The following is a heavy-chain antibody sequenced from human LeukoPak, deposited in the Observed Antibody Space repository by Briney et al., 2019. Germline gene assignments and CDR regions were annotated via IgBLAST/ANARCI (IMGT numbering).Heavy chain of an antibody. CDR3: ARSQYSYDFFDY. D-gene: IGHD5-18*01. J-gene: IGHJ4*02. Sequence: KASETLSLTCTVSGGSISYYYWTWIRQPPGKGLEWIGSIYYSGSTNYNPSLKSRVTISGDTSKNQFSLKLSSVTAADTAMYYCARSQYSYDFFDYWGQGTLVTVSS. CDR2: IYYSGST. CDR1: GGSISYYY. V-gene: IGHV4-59*08.